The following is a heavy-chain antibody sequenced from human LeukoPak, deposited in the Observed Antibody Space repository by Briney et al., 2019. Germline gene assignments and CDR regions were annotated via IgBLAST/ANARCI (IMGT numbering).Heavy chain of an antibody. V-gene: IGHV4-39*01. CDR2: VYYSGST. Sequence: SETLSLTCTVSGGSISSSSYHWGWIRQPPGKGLEWIGSVYYSGSTYNNPSLKSRVTISVDTSKKQFSLKMSSVTAADTAVYYCARLRVGATGYSDSWGQGTLVTVSS. CDR3: ARLRVGATGYSDS. CDR1: GGSISSSSYH. J-gene: IGHJ4*02. D-gene: IGHD1-26*01.